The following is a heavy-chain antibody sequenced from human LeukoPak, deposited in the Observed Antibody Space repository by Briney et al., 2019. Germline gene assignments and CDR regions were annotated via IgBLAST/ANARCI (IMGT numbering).Heavy chain of an antibody. CDR2: ISSSSYI. CDR1: GFTFSSYS. CDR3: ARALGYGSGSLLYFDY. Sequence: QPGGSLRLSCAASGFTFSSYSMNWVRQAPGKGLEWVSSISSSSYIYYADSVKGRFTISRDNAKNSLYLQMNSLRAEDTAVYYCARALGYGSGSLLYFDYWGQGTLVTVSS. D-gene: IGHD3-10*01. V-gene: IGHV3-21*01. J-gene: IGHJ4*02.